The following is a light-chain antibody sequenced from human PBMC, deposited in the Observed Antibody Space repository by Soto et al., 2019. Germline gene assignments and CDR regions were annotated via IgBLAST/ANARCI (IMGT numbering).Light chain of an antibody. CDR1: QDINNW. CDR2: DVS. J-gene: IGKJ2*01. V-gene: IGKV1-5*01. CDR3: QQYFHYPVT. Sequence: DLQMTQSPSTLSAFVGDRVTITCRATQDINNWLAWYQQKPGKAPRLLIYDVSTLQTGVPSRFSGRGSGTEATLIISSLQPDDVATYYCQQYFHYPVTFGRGTKVDIK.